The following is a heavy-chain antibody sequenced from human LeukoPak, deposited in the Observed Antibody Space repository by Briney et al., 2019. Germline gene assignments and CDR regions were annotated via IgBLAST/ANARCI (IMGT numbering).Heavy chain of an antibody. CDR1: ELSVSDSS. J-gene: IGHJ4*02. CDR2: IYSGGDT. V-gene: IGHV3-53*01. CDR3: ARRAGIYSHPYDY. Sequence: GGSLRLSCAASELSVSDSSMTWVRQAPGKGLEWVSFIYSGGDTYYADSVRGRFTISRDNSKNTLFLQMNSLRAEDTAIYYCARRAGIYSHPYDYWGQGTPVTVSS. D-gene: IGHD1-14*01.